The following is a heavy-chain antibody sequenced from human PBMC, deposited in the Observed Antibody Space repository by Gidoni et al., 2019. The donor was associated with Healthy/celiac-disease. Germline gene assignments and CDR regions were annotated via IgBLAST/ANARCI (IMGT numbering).Heavy chain of an antibody. CDR3: ARVTVTTLAFDI. CDR1: GFPVSSNY. CDR2: IYSGGST. D-gene: IGHD4-17*01. J-gene: IGHJ3*02. Sequence: EVQLVESGGGLVQPGGSLRLSCAASGFPVSSNYMSWVRQAPGKGLECVSVIYSGGSTYYADSVKGRFTIARDNSKNTLYLQMNSLRAEDTAVYYCARVTVTTLAFDIWGQGTMVTVSS. V-gene: IGHV3-66*02.